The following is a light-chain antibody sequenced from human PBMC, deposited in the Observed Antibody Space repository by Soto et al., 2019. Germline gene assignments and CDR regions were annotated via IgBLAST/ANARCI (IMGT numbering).Light chain of an antibody. V-gene: IGKV3-20*01. J-gene: IGKJ2*01. CDR2: GAS. CDR1: HSVASTY. CDR3: QQYGSSSFT. Sequence: EIVLTQSPATLSLSPGEGATLSCRASHSVASTYLAWYQQKPGLAPRLIVYGASNRASGTPDRVSGGGSGTDFTLTISRLEPEDFAVYYCQQYGSSSFTFGQGTKLEIK.